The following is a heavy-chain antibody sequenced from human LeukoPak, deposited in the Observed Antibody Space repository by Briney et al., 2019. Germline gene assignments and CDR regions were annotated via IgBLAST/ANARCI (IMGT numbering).Heavy chain of an antibody. Sequence: GGSLRLSCAASGFTFSIDSMNWVRQAPGKGLEWVSYISSSTTTKYYADSMKGRVTISRDNAKNSVYLQMNSLRDEDTAVYFCARDPLDYWGQGTLVTVSS. CDR2: ISSSTTTK. J-gene: IGHJ4*02. CDR1: GFTFSIDS. V-gene: IGHV3-48*02. CDR3: ARDPLDY.